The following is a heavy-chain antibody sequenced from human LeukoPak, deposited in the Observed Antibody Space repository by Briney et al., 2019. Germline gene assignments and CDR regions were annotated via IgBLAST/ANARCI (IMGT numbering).Heavy chain of an antibody. D-gene: IGHD2-2*01. CDR1: GFTFSSYA. J-gene: IGHJ4*02. CDR3: AKGPAAFYYFDY. V-gene: IGHV3-30-3*01. CDR2: ISYDGSNK. Sequence: PGGSLRLSCAASGFTFSSYAMHWVRQAPGKGLEWVAVISYDGSNKYYADSVKGRFTISRDNSKNTLYLQMNSLGAEDTAVYYCAKGPAAFYYFDYWGQGTLVTVSS.